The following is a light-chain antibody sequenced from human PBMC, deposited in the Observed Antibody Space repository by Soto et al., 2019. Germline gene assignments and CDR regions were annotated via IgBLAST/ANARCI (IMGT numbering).Light chain of an antibody. CDR2: GAS. Sequence: EIVMTQSPATLSVSPGERATLSCRASQSFSSNLAWYQQKPGQAPRLLIYGASTRATGIPARFSGSGSGTEFTLTISSLQSEDFAVYYCQQRSNWPPLTFGGGTKVEIK. CDR3: QQRSNWPPLT. V-gene: IGKV3-15*01. J-gene: IGKJ4*01. CDR1: QSFSSN.